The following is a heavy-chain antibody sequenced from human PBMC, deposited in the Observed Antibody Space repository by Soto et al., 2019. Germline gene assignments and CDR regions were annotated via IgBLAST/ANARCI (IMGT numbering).Heavy chain of an antibody. CDR2: ISGSGGST. J-gene: IGHJ6*02. D-gene: IGHD2-2*01. V-gene: IGHV3-23*01. CDR1: GFTFSSYA. Sequence: EVQLLESGGGLVQPGGSLRLSCAASGFTFSSYAMSWVRQAPGKGLEWVSAISGSGGSTYYADSVKGRFTISRDNSKNTLYMQMTSLRAEDTAVYYCAKFRLGYCSSTSCYYYYGMDVWGQGTTVTVSS. CDR3: AKFRLGYCSSTSCYYYYGMDV.